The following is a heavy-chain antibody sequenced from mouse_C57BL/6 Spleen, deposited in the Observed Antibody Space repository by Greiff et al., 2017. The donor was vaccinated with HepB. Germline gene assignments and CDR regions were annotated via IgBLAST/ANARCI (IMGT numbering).Heavy chain of an antibody. V-gene: IGHV14-4*01. J-gene: IGHJ2*01. CDR3: TTEGFPGY. Sequence: EVQVVESGAELVRPGASVKLSCTASGFNIKDDYMHWVKQRPEQGLEWIGWIDPENGDTEYASKFQGKATITADTSSNTAYLQLSSLTSEDTAVYYCTTEGFPGYWGQGTTLTVSS. CDR2: IDPENGDT. CDR1: GFNIKDDY.